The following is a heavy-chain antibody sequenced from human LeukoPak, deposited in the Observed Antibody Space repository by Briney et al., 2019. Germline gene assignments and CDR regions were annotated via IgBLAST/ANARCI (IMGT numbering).Heavy chain of an antibody. J-gene: IGHJ4*02. CDR2: ISSSSTSM. Sequence: PGGSLRLSCAAPGFTFSSYSMNWVRQAPGKGLEWVSSISSSSTSMYYADSVKGRFTISRDNAKNSLYLQMNSLRAEDTAVYYCSRERGYSYGYSDYWGQGTLVTVSS. D-gene: IGHD5-18*01. CDR1: GFTFSSYS. CDR3: SRERGYSYGYSDY. V-gene: IGHV3-21*01.